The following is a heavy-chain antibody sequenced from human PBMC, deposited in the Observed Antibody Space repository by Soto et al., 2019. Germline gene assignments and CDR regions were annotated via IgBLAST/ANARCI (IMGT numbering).Heavy chain of an antibody. Sequence: PGGSLRLSCAASGFTFSNDWMTWVRQAPGKGLEWIGRIKSKRGGGTIDDAAPVRGRFTISRDDSTNTLYLQMNNLKTEDTAIYYCTRGAPSGTFYDYWGQGTLVTVSS. CDR2: IKSKRGGGTI. V-gene: IGHV3-15*01. J-gene: IGHJ4*02. CDR3: TRGAPSGTFYDY. CDR1: GFTFSNDW. D-gene: IGHD6-13*01.